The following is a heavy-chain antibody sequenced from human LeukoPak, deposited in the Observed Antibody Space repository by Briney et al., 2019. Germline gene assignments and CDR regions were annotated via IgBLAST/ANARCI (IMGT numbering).Heavy chain of an antibody. Sequence: PSETLSLTCTVSGGSISSYYWSWIRQPPGKGLEWIGYIYYSGSTNYNPSLKSRVTISVDTSKNQFSLKLSSVTAADTAVYYCARGRGLVMATIAYYYYYGMDVWGQGTTVTVSS. CDR3: ARGRGLVMATIAYYYYYGMDV. CDR1: GGSISSYY. D-gene: IGHD5-24*01. J-gene: IGHJ6*02. V-gene: IGHV4-59*12. CDR2: IYYSGST.